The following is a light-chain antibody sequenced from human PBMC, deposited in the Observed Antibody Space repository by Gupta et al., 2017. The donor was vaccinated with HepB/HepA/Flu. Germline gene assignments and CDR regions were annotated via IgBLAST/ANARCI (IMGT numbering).Light chain of an antibody. V-gene: IGLV2-14*01. CDR2: DVS. J-gene: IGLJ2*01. Sequence: QSALTQPASVSGSPGPSLTISCTGPSSDVGGYNYVSWYQQHPGKAPKLMIYDVSKRPSGVSNRFSGSKSGNTASLTISGLQAEDEADYYCSSYTSSSTPVVFGGGTKLTVL. CDR3: SSYTSSSTPVV. CDR1: SSDVGGYNY.